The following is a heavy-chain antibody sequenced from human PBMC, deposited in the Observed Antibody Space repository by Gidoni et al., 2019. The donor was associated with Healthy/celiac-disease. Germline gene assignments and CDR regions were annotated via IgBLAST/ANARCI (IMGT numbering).Heavy chain of an antibody. J-gene: IGHJ2*01. D-gene: IGHD2-2*01. CDR3: ARDTRYCSSTSCPPYWYFDL. Sequence: QVQLQESGPVLVKPSETLSLTCTVSGGSISSYYWSWIRQPPGKGLEWIGYIYSSGRTNYDPSLKGRVTISVDTSKNQFSLKLSSVTAADTSVYYCARDTRYCSSTSCPPYWYFDLWGRGTLVTVSS. V-gene: IGHV4-59*01. CDR1: GGSISSYY. CDR2: IYSSGRT.